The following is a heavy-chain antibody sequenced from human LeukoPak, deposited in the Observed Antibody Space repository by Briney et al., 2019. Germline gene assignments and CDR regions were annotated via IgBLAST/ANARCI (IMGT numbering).Heavy chain of an antibody. CDR2: MKEDGSEK. CDR1: GFTFSRYW. Sequence: GESLKISCKGSGFTFSRYWMSWVRQAPGKGLEWVANMKEDGSEKYYVDSVKGRFTISRDNAKNSLYLQMNSLRAEDMAVYYCARAPNRVQNWVDCWGQGTLVTVSS. V-gene: IGHV3-7*01. D-gene: IGHD7-27*01. J-gene: IGHJ4*02. CDR3: ARAPNRVQNWVDC.